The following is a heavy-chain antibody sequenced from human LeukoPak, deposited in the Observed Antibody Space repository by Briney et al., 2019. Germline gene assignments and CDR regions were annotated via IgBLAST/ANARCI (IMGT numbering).Heavy chain of an antibody. Sequence: PGESLKISRKGSGYSFTSYWIGWVRQMPGKGLEWMGIIYPGDSDTRYSPSFQGQVTISADNSISPAYLQWSSLKASDTAMYYCARLGGFTTPIFDNGGQGPLVPFSS. CDR2: IYPGDSDT. V-gene: IGHV5-51*01. J-gene: IGHJ4*02. D-gene: IGHD3-16*01. CDR1: GYSFTSYW. CDR3: ARLGGFTTPIFDN.